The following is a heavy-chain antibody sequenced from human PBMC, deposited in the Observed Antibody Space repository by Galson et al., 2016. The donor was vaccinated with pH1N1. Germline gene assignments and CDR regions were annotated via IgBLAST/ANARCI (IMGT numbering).Heavy chain of an antibody. Sequence: SVKVSCKASGYTFSNYDINWLRQAPGQGLEWMGWVRPNTGNTGDAPKFQGRVTFTRATSIRTACMEMTSLRSEATAVYYCARADHFAANGGFDPWGQGTLVTVTS. CDR2: VRPNTGNT. D-gene: IGHD3-10*01. CDR3: ARADHFAANGGFDP. CDR1: GYTFSNYD. J-gene: IGHJ5*02. V-gene: IGHV1-8*03.